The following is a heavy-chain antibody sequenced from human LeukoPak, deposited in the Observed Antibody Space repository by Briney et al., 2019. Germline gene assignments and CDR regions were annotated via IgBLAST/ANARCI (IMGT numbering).Heavy chain of an antibody. CDR2: VSSRSSYI. CDR1: GFTFSSYS. J-gene: IGHJ4*02. Sequence: GGSLRLSCAASGFTFSSYSMNWVRQAPGKGLEWVSSVSSRSSYIYYADSVKGRFTISRDNAKNSLYLQMNSLRAEDTAVYYCARDNVDTAKFYYFDYWGQGTLVTVSS. D-gene: IGHD5-18*01. V-gene: IGHV3-21*01. CDR3: ARDNVDTAKFYYFDY.